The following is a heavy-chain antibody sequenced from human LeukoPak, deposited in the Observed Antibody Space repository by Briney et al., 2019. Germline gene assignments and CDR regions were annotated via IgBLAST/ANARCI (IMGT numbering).Heavy chain of an antibody. CDR1: GYTLTELS. CDR2: FDPEDGET. Sequence: ASVKVSCKVSGYTLTELSMHWVRQAPGKGLEWMGGFDPEDGETIYAQKFQGRVTMTEDTSTDTAYMELSSLRSEDTAVYYCAKGSSRAVAGTSRYYFDYWGQGTLVTVSS. D-gene: IGHD6-19*01. CDR3: AKGSSRAVAGTSRYYFDY. V-gene: IGHV1-24*01. J-gene: IGHJ4*02.